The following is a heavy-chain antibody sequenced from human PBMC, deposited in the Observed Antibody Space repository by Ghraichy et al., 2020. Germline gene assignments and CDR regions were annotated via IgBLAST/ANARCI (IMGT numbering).Heavy chain of an antibody. D-gene: IGHD6-6*01. V-gene: IGHV4-34*01. CDR3: ARGIAARPTYYYYGMDV. CDR1: GGSFSGYY. CDR2: INHSGST. J-gene: IGHJ6*02. Sequence: SETLSLTCAVYGGSFSGYYWSWIRQPPGKGLEWIGEINHSGSTNYNPSLKSRVTISVDTSKNQFSLKLSSVTAADTAVYYCARGIAARPTYYYYGMDVWGQGTTVTVSS.